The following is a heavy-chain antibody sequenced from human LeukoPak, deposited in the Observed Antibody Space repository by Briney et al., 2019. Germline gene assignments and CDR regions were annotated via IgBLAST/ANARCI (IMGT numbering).Heavy chain of an antibody. CDR3: ARHSPYAGIDY. CDR1: GYTFTSYG. Sequence: ASVKVSCKASGYTFTSYGISWVRQAPGQGLEWMGWISAYNGNTNYAQKLQGRVTMTRNTSISTAYMELSSLRSEDTAVYYCARHSPYAGIDYWGQGTLVTVSS. V-gene: IGHV1-18*01. J-gene: IGHJ4*02. D-gene: IGHD1-1*01. CDR2: ISAYNGNT.